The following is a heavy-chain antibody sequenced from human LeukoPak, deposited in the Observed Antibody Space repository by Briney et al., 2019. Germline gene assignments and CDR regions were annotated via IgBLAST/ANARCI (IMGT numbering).Heavy chain of an antibody. Sequence: ASVKVSCKASGYTFTGYYMHWVRQAPGQGLEWMGWINPNSGGTNYAQKFQGRVTMTRDTSISTAYMELSRLRSDDTAVYYCARATVTRSAFDIWGQGTTVTVSS. V-gene: IGHV1-2*02. CDR3: ARATVTRSAFDI. CDR2: INPNSGGT. CDR1: GYTFTGYY. J-gene: IGHJ3*02. D-gene: IGHD4-17*01.